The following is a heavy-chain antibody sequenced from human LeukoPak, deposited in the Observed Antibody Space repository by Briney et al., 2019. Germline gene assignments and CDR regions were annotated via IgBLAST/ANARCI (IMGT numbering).Heavy chain of an antibody. D-gene: IGHD2-2*01. Sequence: VASVKVSCKASGYTFTSYDINWVRQATGQGLEWMGWMNPNSGNTGYAQKFQGRVTITRNTSISTAYMELSSLRSEDTAVYYCARGRYQLLLYDFDYWGQGTLVTVSS. J-gene: IGHJ4*02. CDR2: MNPNSGNT. CDR3: ARGRYQLLLYDFDY. V-gene: IGHV1-8*03. CDR1: GYTFTSYD.